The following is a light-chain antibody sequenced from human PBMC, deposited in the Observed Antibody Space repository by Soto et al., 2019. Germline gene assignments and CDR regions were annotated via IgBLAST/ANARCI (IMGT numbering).Light chain of an antibody. CDR1: SSDIGSYDY. CDR2: DVS. J-gene: IGLJ1*01. CDR3: TSFTTAYTQV. V-gene: IGLV2-14*03. Sequence: QSALTQPASVSGSPGQSITVSCTGTSSDIGSYDYVSWYQQHPGKVPKLMIYDVSNRPSGVSNRFSGSKSGNTASLTISGLQAEDEADYYCTSFTTAYTQVFGTGTKVTVL.